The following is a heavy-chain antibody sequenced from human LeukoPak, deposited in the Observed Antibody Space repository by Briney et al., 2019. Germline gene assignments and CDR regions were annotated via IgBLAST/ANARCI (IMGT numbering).Heavy chain of an antibody. CDR2: INHDGST. CDR3: AGVRGDIWNGYHYYLDY. V-gene: IGHV4-34*01. D-gene: IGHD3-3*01. CDR1: NGSFSGYY. Sequence: SETLSLTCAVYNGSFSGYYWTWIRQGAGKGLDWIGEINHDGSTNYNPSLKGRVTISIDTSKTQFSMRLNSVTAADTAVYYCAGVRGDIWNGYHYYLDYWGQGALVTVSS. J-gene: IGHJ4*02.